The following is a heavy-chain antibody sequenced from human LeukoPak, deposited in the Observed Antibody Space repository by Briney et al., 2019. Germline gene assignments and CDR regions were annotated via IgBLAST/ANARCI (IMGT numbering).Heavy chain of an antibody. V-gene: IGHV4-4*02. D-gene: IGHD3-16*01. CDR2: MYHSGST. CDR3: ARDIGARRDNY. J-gene: IGHJ4*02. CDR1: GFTFSRFE. Sequence: PGGSLRLSCAASGFTFSRFEVNWVRQPPGKGLEWIGEMYHSGSTNYNPSLKSRVTISVDKSKNQLSLKLSSVTAGDTAVYYCARDIGARRDNYWGQGTLVTVSS.